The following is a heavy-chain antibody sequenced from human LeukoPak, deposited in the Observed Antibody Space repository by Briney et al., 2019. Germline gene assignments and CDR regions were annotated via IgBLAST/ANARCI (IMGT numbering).Heavy chain of an antibody. V-gene: IGHV1-69*13. J-gene: IGHJ6*03. Sequence: ASVKVSCKASGGTFSSYAISWVRQAPGQGLEWMGGIIPIFGTANYAQKFQGRVTITADESTSTAYMELSSLRSEDTAVYYCASRGYCSSTSCYADYYYYMDVWGKGTTVTVSS. CDR1: GGTFSSYA. D-gene: IGHD2-2*01. CDR3: ASRGYCSSTSCYADYYYYMDV. CDR2: IIPIFGTA.